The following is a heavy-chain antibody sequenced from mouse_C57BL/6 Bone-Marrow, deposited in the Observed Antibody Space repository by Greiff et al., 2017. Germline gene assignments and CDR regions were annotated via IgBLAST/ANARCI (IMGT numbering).Heavy chain of an antibody. Sequence: VKLMESGAELARPGASVKMSCTASGYTFTSYTMHWVKQRPGQGLEWIGYINPSSGYTKYNQKFKDKATLTADKSSSTAYMQLSSLTSEDSAVYYCARGLLRLYYAMDYWGQGTSVTVSS. CDR2: INPSSGYT. V-gene: IGHV1-4*01. CDR1: GYTFTSYT. D-gene: IGHD2-3*01. CDR3: ARGLLRLYYAMDY. J-gene: IGHJ4*01.